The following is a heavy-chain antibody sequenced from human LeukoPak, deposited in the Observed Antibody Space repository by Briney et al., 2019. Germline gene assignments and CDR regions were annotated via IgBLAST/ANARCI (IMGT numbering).Heavy chain of an antibody. Sequence: GGSLRLSCAASGFTFSSYAMHWVRQAPGKGLEWVAVISYDGSNKYYADSVKGRFTISRDNSKNTLYLQMNSLRAEDTAVYYCARTPYGSGSYYIHDAFDIWGQGTMATVSS. CDR2: ISYDGSNK. V-gene: IGHV3-30*04. CDR1: GFTFSSYA. D-gene: IGHD3-10*01. CDR3: ARTPYGSGSYYIHDAFDI. J-gene: IGHJ3*02.